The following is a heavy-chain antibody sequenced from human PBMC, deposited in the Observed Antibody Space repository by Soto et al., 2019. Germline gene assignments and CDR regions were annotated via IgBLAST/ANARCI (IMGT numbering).Heavy chain of an antibody. Sequence: ASVKVSCKVSGYTLTELSMHWVRQAPGKGLEWMGGFDPEDGETIYAQKFQGRVTMTEDTSTDTAYMELSSLRSEDTAVYYCATQSYHGSGYIIIGGAFDIWGQGTMVTVSS. D-gene: IGHD3-10*01. J-gene: IGHJ3*02. CDR1: GYTLTELS. CDR3: ATQSYHGSGYIIIGGAFDI. V-gene: IGHV1-24*01. CDR2: FDPEDGET.